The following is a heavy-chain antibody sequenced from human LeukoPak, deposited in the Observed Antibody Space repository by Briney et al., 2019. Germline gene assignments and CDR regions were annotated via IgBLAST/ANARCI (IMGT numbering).Heavy chain of an antibody. J-gene: IGHJ4*02. Sequence: PGGSLRLSCAASGSTFSSYSMNWVRQAPGKGLEWVSSISSSSSYIYYADSVKGRFTISRDNAKNSLYLQMNSLRAEDTAVYYCARNPPNRYCSSTSCCPFDYWGQGTLVTVSS. V-gene: IGHV3-21*01. CDR3: ARNPPNRYCSSTSCCPFDY. CDR2: ISSSSSYI. D-gene: IGHD2-2*01. CDR1: GSTFSSYS.